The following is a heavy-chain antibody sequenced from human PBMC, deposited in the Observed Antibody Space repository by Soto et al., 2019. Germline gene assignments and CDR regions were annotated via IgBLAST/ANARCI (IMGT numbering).Heavy chain of an antibody. CDR3: ARLIPFGYGMEV. D-gene: IGHD3-16*01. Sequence: EVQLVESGGGLVQPGGSLRLSCAASGFTFSSYAMHWVRQAPGKGLEYVSVITSNGGNTDYASSVKGRFTISRDNSKNTLHLQMGSLSVEDMAVYYCARLIPFGYGMEVWGQGTTVTVS. CDR1: GFTFSSYA. J-gene: IGHJ6*01. CDR2: ITSNGGNT. V-gene: IGHV3-64*01.